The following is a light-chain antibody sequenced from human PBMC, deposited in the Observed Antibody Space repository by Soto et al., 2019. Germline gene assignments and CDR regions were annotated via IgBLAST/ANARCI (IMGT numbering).Light chain of an antibody. CDR2: DAS. CDR3: QQRSNWPIT. J-gene: IGKJ5*01. CDR1: QNFGSSY. V-gene: IGKV3D-20*02. Sequence: EIVMTQSPATLSVSPGERATLSFRASQNFGSSYLAWYQQRSGRAPRLLIYDASNRATGIPARFSGSGSGTDFTLTISSLEPEDFAVYYCQQRSNWPITFGQGTRLEVK.